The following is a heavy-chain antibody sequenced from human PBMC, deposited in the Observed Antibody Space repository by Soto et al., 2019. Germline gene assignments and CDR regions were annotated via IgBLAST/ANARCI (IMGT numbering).Heavy chain of an antibody. CDR3: AKSLSAIPGDS. CDR1: GFTFSSYG. V-gene: IGHV3-7*03. J-gene: IGHJ4*02. Sequence: PGGSLRLSCAASGFTFSSYGMHWVRQAPGKGPEWVANIKQDGSEKYYVDSVKGRFTISRDNAKNSLYLQMTSLRAEDTAVYHCAKSLSAIPGDSWGQGTLVTVSS. D-gene: IGHD2-2*01. CDR2: IKQDGSEK.